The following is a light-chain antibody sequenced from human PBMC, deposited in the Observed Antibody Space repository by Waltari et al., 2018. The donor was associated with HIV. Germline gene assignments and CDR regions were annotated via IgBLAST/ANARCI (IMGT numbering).Light chain of an antibody. J-gene: IGKJ1*01. CDR3: QHYNSYPWT. CDR1: QSVSNW. CDR2: KAS. Sequence: DIQMTQPPSLLAASMGDRVTFTCRASQSVSNWLAWYQQKPGRAPKLLIYKASSLESGVPSRFSGSGSGAEFTLTISSLQPDDIATYYCQHYNSYPWTFGQGTKVEIK. V-gene: IGKV1-5*03.